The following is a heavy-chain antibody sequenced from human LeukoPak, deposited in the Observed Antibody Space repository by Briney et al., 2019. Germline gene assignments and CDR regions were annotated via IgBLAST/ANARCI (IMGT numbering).Heavy chain of an antibody. CDR2: IYYSGST. V-gene: IGHV4-59*01. D-gene: IGHD6-13*01. J-gene: IGHJ4*02. Sequence: SETLSLTCTVSGGSISSYYWSWLRQPPGKGLEWIGYIYYSGSTKYNPSLKSRVTISVDTSKSQFSLKVSSVTAEDTAVYYCASGPYPAAGTDHQFDYWGQGTLVTVSS. CDR1: GGSISSYY. CDR3: ASGPYPAAGTDHQFDY.